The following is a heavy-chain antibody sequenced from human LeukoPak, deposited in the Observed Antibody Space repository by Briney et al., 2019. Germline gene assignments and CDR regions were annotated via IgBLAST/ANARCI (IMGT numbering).Heavy chain of an antibody. CDR3: ASDDYGDLVNAFDI. D-gene: IGHD4-17*01. V-gene: IGHV4-34*01. CDR2: INHSGGT. CDR1: GGSFRGYY. J-gene: IGHJ3*02. Sequence: SETLSLTCAVYGGSFRGYYWSWIRQPPGKGLEWIGEINHSGGTNYNPSLKSRVTISLDTSKNHFSLKLTSVTAADTAVYYCASDDYGDLVNAFDIWGQGTMVTVSS.